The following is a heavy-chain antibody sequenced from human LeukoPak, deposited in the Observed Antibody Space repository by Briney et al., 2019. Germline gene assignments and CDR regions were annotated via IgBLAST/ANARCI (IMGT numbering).Heavy chain of an antibody. CDR3: AKDHHSNYIDY. V-gene: IGHV3-33*06. CDR1: GFTFSSYG. CDR2: IWYDGSNK. D-gene: IGHD4-11*01. J-gene: IGHJ4*02. Sequence: GGSLRLSCAASGFTFSSYGMHWVRQAPGKGLEWVAVIWYDGSNKYYADSVKGRFIISRDNSKNTLYLQMNSLRAEDTAVYYCAKDHHSNYIDYWGQGTLVTVSS.